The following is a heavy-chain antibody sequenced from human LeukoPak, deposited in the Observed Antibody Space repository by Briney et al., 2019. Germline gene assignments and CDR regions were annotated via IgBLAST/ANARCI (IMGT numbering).Heavy chain of an antibody. CDR3: ARDYPGQGIDY. D-gene: IGHD3-10*01. Sequence: GGSLRLSCAASGFTFSTYWMSWIRQAPGKGLEWVANIKQEGSAKYYVDSVKGRFTISRDNAKTSLKLQMNSLRDEDTAVYYCARDYPGQGIDYWGQGTLVTVSS. J-gene: IGHJ4*02. V-gene: IGHV3-7*01. CDR2: IKQEGSAK. CDR1: GFTFSTYW.